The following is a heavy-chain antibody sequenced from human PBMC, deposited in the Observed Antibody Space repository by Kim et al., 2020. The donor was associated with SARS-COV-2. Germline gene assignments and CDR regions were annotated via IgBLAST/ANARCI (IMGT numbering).Heavy chain of an antibody. CDR2: ISSGSTTI. Sequence: GGSLRLSCAASGFSFSAYNMIWVRQAPGKGLEWISYISSGSTTIYYADSVKGRFTISRDDAKNSLYLQMNSLRDVDTAVYYCSRDWRGDPWGQGTLVTVSS. D-gene: IGHD3-3*01. CDR1: GFSFSAYN. J-gene: IGHJ5*02. V-gene: IGHV3-48*02. CDR3: SRDWRGDP.